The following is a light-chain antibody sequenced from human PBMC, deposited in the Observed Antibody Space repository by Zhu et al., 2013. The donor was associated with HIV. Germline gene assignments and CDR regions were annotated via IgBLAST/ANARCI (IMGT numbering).Light chain of an antibody. J-gene: IGKJ1*01. CDR1: QSVSSSY. Sequence: EIVLTQSPGTLSLSPGERATLSCRASQSVSSSYLAWYQQKPGQAPRLLIYGASSRATGIPDRFSGSGSGTDFTLTISSLQSEDFAVYYCQQYNKWPRTFGQGT. CDR2: GAS. V-gene: IGKV3-20*01. CDR3: QQYNKWPRT.